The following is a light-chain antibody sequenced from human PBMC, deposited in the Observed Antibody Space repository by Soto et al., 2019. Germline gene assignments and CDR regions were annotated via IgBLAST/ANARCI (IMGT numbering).Light chain of an antibody. Sequence: DLQMTQSPSSLSASVGDRVTITFGASQSISRNLNWYQQKQGKDPKLLIYAASSLQSGVPSRFSGSGSGTDFTLTISSLQPEDFATYYCQQSYNPPPTFGQGTKVDI. CDR1: QSISRN. CDR3: QQSYNPPPT. J-gene: IGKJ1*01. V-gene: IGKV1-39*01. CDR2: AAS.